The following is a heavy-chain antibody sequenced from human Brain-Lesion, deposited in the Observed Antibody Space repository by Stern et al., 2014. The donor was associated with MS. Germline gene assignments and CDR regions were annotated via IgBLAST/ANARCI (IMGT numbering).Heavy chain of an antibody. D-gene: IGHD3-3*01. V-gene: IGHV1-2*02. J-gene: IGHJ6*02. Sequence: VQLVQSGAEVKKPGASVKVSCKTSGYIFTGYYIHWVRQAPGQGLEWMAWINPNTGGPKYAQKFQDRVTMSRDTSISTAYVELSSLTSDDTAVYYCARDQRGITIFGVVTDYYYLGMDVWGQGTTVTVSS. CDR2: INPNTGGP. CDR1: GYIFTGYY. CDR3: ARDQRGITIFGVVTDYYYLGMDV.